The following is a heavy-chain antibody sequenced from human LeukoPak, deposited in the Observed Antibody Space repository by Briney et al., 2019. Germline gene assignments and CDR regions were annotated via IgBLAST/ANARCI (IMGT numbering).Heavy chain of an antibody. J-gene: IGHJ4*02. Sequence: KASETLSLTCAAYGGSFSGYYWSWIRQPPGKGLEWIGEINHSGSTNYNPSLKSRVTISVDTSKNQFSLKLSSVTAADTAVYYCARGLGPYSYGPYYFDYWGQGTLVTVSS. CDR2: INHSGST. D-gene: IGHD5-18*01. V-gene: IGHV4-34*01. CDR1: GGSFSGYY. CDR3: ARGLGPYSYGPYYFDY.